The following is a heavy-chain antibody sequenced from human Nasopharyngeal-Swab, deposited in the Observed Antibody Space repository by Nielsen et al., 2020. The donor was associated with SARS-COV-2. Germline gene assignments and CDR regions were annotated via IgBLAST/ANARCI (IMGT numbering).Heavy chain of an antibody. V-gene: IGHV3-7*05. CDR3: ARINSGYDYFDF. CDR1: GFTFSSYW. CDR2: IKDDGSET. J-gene: IGHJ4*02. D-gene: IGHD5-12*01. Sequence: GESLKISCVASGFTFSSYWMTWGRQAQGKGLEWVANIKDDGSETHYADSVKGRITISRDNDRRSVYLQMSSLRVEDTAVYYCARINSGYDYFDFWGQGTRVTVSS.